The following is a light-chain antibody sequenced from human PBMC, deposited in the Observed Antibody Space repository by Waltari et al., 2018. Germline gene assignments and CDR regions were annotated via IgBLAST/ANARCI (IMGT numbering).Light chain of an antibody. Sequence: EIVLTQSPGTLSLSPGEGATLSCRASQSVSSSYLAWYQRKPGQAPRLLIYAASSRATGIPDRFSGSGSGTDFTLTISRLEPEDFAVYYCQHYGYSLWTFGQGTKVEIK. CDR2: AAS. J-gene: IGKJ1*01. CDR1: QSVSSSY. V-gene: IGKV3-20*01. CDR3: QHYGYSLWT.